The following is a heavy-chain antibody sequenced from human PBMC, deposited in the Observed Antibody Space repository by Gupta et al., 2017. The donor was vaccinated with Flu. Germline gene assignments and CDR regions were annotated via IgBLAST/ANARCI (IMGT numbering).Heavy chain of an antibody. D-gene: IGHD4-23*01. CDR3: AKGVNGGNTA. V-gene: IGHV3-23*01. CDR2: SRGSGGST. CDR1: GFTFSSYA. Sequence: EVQLLESGGGLVQPGGSLRLSCAASGFTFSSYAMSWVRQAPGKGLEGVSASRGSGGSTYDADSVKGRCTISRDNAKNTMYLQMNSLRAEDTAVYYCAKGVNGGNTAWGQGTLGTVSS. J-gene: IGHJ5*02.